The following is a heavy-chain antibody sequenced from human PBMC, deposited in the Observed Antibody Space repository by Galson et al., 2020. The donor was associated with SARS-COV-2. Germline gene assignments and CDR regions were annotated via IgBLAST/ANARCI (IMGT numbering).Heavy chain of an antibody. Sequence: TGGSLRLSCAASGFTFSSYAMSWVRQAPGKGLEWVSAISGSGGSTYYADSVKGRFTISRDNSKNTLYLQMNNLRAEDTAVYYCAKILGYSYGWDYWGQGTLVTVSS. CDR2: ISGSGGST. CDR3: AKILGYSYGWDY. J-gene: IGHJ4*02. CDR1: GFTFSSYA. V-gene: IGHV3-23*01. D-gene: IGHD5-18*01.